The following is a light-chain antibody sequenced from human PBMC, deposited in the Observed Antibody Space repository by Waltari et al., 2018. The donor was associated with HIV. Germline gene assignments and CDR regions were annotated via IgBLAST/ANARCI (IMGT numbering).Light chain of an antibody. V-gene: IGLV2-23*02. J-gene: IGLJ3*02. Sequence: QSALTQPASVSGSPGQSITISCTGTSNDLGRYDLVSWYQHQPGRAPKLIIYDVTKWPSGVSRRFPGSKSGATASLTISGLQAEDEADYYCCSYAGITTWVFGGGTKVTVL. CDR2: DVT. CDR3: CSYAGITTWV. CDR1: SNDLGRYDL.